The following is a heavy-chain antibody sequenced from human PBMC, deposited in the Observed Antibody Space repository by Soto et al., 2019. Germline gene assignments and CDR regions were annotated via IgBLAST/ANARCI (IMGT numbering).Heavy chain of an antibody. V-gene: IGHV3-23*01. CDR3: ADGGEWSFNFVY. J-gene: IGHJ4*02. D-gene: IGHD3-3*01. CDR2: ISISGGNT. CDR1: GLTLSNYA. Sequence: PGGSLRLSCAASGLTLSNYAMSWVRQSPGKGLEWVSGISISGGNTYYADSVKGRFTISRDNSKNTLYLQMNNVRAEDTAVYYCADGGEWSFNFVYWGQVTLVTVSS.